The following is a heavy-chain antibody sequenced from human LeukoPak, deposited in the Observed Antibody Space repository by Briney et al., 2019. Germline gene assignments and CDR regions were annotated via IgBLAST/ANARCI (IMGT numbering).Heavy chain of an antibody. Sequence: ASAKVSCKASGYTFTSYDISWVRQAPGQGFEWMAWISTSNGDTNFAERFQGRVSLTTDTSTNIVYMDLKNLTSDDTAVFYCARHLNYWSGYPPDYWGQGTLVTVSS. CDR3: ARHLNYWSGYPPDY. J-gene: IGHJ4*02. CDR1: GYTFTSYD. V-gene: IGHV1-18*04. CDR2: ISTSNGDT. D-gene: IGHD3-3*01.